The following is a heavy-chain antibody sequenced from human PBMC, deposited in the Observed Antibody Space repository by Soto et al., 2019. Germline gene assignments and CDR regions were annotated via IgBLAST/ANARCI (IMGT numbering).Heavy chain of an antibody. J-gene: IGHJ5*02. CDR3: ARYDILTGDNWFDP. Sequence: SVKVSCKASGGTFSSYAISWVRQAPGQGLEWMGGIIPIFGTANYAQKFQGRVTITADKSTGTAYMELSSLRSEDTAVYYCARYDILTGDNWFDPWGQGTLVTVSS. D-gene: IGHD3-9*01. CDR1: GGTFSSYA. V-gene: IGHV1-69*06. CDR2: IIPIFGTA.